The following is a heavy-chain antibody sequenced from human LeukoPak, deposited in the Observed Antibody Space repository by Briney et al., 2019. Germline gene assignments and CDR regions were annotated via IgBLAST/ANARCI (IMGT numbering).Heavy chain of an antibody. D-gene: IGHD3-3*01. Sequence: GGSLRLSCAASGFTFSNFAMNWVRQAPGKGLEWVSGINWNGGSTGYADSVKGRFTISRDNAKNSLYLQMNSLRAEDTALYYCARGKAIFGVVVDAFDIWGQGTMVTVSS. J-gene: IGHJ3*02. CDR2: INWNGGST. CDR1: GFTFSNFA. CDR3: ARGKAIFGVVVDAFDI. V-gene: IGHV3-20*04.